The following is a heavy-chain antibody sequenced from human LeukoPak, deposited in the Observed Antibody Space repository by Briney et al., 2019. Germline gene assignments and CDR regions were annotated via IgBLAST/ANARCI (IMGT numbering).Heavy chain of an antibody. J-gene: IGHJ4*02. V-gene: IGHV3-30*18. CDR1: GFTFSSYG. CDR2: ISYDGSNK. D-gene: IGHD6-13*01. CDR3: AKSWRIDY. Sequence: QAGGSLRLSCAASGFTFSSYGMHWVRQAPGKGLEWVAVISYDGSNKYYADSVKGRFTISRDNSKNTLYLQMNSLRAEDTAVYYCAKSWRIDYWGQGTLVTVPS.